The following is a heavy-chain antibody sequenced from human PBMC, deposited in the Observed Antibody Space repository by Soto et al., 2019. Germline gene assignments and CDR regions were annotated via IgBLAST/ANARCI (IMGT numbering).Heavy chain of an antibody. V-gene: IGHV3-30-3*01. CDR2: ISYDGSNK. CDR3: ARAGRSGWYELYY. J-gene: IGHJ4*02. CDR1: GFTFSSYA. D-gene: IGHD6-19*01. Sequence: QVQLVESGGGEVQPGRSLRLSCAASGFTFSSYAMHWVRQAPGKGLEWVAVISYDGSNKYYADSVKGRFTISRDNSKNTLYLQMNSLRAEDTAVYYCARAGRSGWYELYYWGQGTLVTVSS.